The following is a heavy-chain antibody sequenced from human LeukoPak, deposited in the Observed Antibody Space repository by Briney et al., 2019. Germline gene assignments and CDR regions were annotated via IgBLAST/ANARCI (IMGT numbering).Heavy chain of an antibody. CDR2: IRSGWAR. V-gene: IGHV3-15*01. D-gene: IGHD3-16*02. J-gene: IGHJ4*02. CDR1: GFIFSHAW. Sequence: PGGSLRLSCTASGFIFSHAWMNWVRQAPGKGLQWLGRIRSGWAREYAAPAQGRFTISRDDSRNTVYLEMNNLDTDDTAVYFCAVDTPVIDAQIDYWGQGTLVTVSS. CDR3: AVDTPVIDAQIDY.